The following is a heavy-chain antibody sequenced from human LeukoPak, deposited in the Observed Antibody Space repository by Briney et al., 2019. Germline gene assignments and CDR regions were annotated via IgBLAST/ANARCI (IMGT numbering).Heavy chain of an antibody. J-gene: IGHJ4*02. CDR3: ARTPSEMVADY. V-gene: IGHV4-30-4*01. Sequence: SETLSLTCTVSGGSISCGDYYWSWIRQPPGKGLKWIGYIFYSGNTYYNPSLKSRVTISVDTSKNQFSLKLTSVTAADTAVYYCARTPSEMVADYWGQGTLVTVSS. D-gene: IGHD5-24*01. CDR2: IFYSGNT. CDR1: GGSISCGDYY.